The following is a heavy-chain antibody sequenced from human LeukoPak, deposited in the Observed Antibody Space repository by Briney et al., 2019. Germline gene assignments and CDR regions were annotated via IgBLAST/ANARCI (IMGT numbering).Heavy chain of an antibody. CDR1: GGSISSSSYY. CDR2: IYYSGST. J-gene: IGHJ4*02. D-gene: IGHD3-10*01. V-gene: IGHV4-39*07. CDR3: ARGPAYYYGLGFH. Sequence: ASETLSLTCTVSGGSISSSSYYWGWIRQPPGKGLEWIGSIYYSGSTHYNPSLKSRVTISVDTSKNQFSLKLSSVTAADTAVYYCARGPAYYYGLGFHWGQGTLVTVSS.